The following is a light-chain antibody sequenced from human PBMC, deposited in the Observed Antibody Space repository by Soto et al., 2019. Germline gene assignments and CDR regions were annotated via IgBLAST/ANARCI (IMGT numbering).Light chain of an antibody. V-gene: IGLV2-14*03. Sequence: QSALTQPPSVSGSPGQSITISCAGTSSDVGAYNYVSWYQHHPGTAPKLMIYDVNNRPSGDSNRFSGSKSGNTAYLTISGLQAEDEADYYCSSWTSGATYVFGSGTKLTVL. J-gene: IGLJ1*01. CDR3: SSWTSGATYV. CDR2: DVN. CDR1: SSDVGAYNY.